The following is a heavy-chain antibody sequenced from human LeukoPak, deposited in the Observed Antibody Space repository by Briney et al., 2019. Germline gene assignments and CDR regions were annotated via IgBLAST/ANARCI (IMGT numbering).Heavy chain of an antibody. D-gene: IGHD6-13*01. CDR3: ARGYSSSWYYNWFDP. CDR1: GYSISSGYY. J-gene: IGHJ5*02. Sequence: SETLSLTCTVSGYSISSGYYWGWIRQPPGKGLEWIGSIYHSGSTYYNPSLKSRVTISVDTSKNQFSLKLSSVTATDTALYYCARGYSSSWYYNWFDPWGQGTLVTVSS. CDR2: IYHSGST. V-gene: IGHV4-38-2*02.